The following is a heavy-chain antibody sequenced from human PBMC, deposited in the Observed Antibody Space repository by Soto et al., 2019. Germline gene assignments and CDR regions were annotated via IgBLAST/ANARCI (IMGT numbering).Heavy chain of an antibody. Sequence: SETLSLTCSVSGGSISSYYWSWIRQPPGKGLEWIGYIYHSGSTNYNPSLKSRVTISVDTSKNQFSLKLSSVTAADTAVYYCARYFRGVISPFDYWGQGTLVTVSS. D-gene: IGHD3-10*01. CDR2: IYHSGST. V-gene: IGHV4-59*08. J-gene: IGHJ4*02. CDR3: ARYFRGVISPFDY. CDR1: GGSISSYY.